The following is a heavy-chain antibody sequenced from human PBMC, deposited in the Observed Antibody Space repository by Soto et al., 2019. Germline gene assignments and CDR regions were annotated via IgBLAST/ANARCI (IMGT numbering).Heavy chain of an antibody. Sequence: QVQLQESGPGLVKPSQTLSLTCTVSGGSISSGGYYWSWIRQHPGKGLEWIGYIYYSGSTYYNPSLKRLVTIALDTSKNQFSLKLSSVTAADTAVYYWARSRGSSWYTPGYYYYGMDVGGQGTTVTVSS. CDR2: IYYSGST. J-gene: IGHJ6*02. V-gene: IGHV4-31*01. D-gene: IGHD6-13*01. CDR1: GGSISSGGYY. CDR3: ARSRGSSWYTPGYYYYGMDV.